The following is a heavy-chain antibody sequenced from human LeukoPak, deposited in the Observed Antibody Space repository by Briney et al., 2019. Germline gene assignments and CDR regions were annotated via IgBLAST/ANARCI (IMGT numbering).Heavy chain of an antibody. CDR2: ISGSGGST. CDR3: AKDIRLGELSLYPGDAFDI. D-gene: IGHD3-16*02. J-gene: IGHJ3*02. Sequence: PGGSLRLSCAASGFTFSSYAMSWVRQAPGKGLEWVSAISGSGGSTYYADSVKGRFTISRDNSKNTLYLQMNSLRAEDTAVYYCAKDIRLGELSLYPGDAFDIWGQGTMVTVSS. V-gene: IGHV3-23*01. CDR1: GFTFSSYA.